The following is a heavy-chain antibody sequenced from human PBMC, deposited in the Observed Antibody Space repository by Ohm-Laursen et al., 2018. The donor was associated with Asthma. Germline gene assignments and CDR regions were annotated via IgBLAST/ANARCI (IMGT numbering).Heavy chain of an antibody. CDR1: GFTFSSYG. D-gene: IGHD4-23*01. CDR3: ARQQGYGGNADYYYYGMDV. V-gene: IGHV3-33*01. Sequence: SLRLSCAASGFTFSSYGMHWVRQAPGKGLEWVAVIWYDGSNKYYADSVKGRFTISRDNSKNTLYLQMNSLRAEDTAVYYCARQQGYGGNADYYYYGMDVWGQGTTVTVSS. J-gene: IGHJ6*02. CDR2: IWYDGSNK.